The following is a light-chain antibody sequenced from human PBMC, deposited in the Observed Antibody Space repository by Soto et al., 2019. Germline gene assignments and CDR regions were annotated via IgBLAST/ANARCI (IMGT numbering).Light chain of an antibody. Sequence: QSALTQPPSVSGAPGQRVTISCTGSSSNIGAGYDVHWYQQLPGTAPKLLIYANSNRPSGVPDRFSGSKSGTSASLAITGLQAEDEADYNCQSYDSSLSSYVFGTGTKLTVL. V-gene: IGLV1-40*01. J-gene: IGLJ1*01. CDR2: ANS. CDR1: SSNIGAGYD. CDR3: QSYDSSLSSYV.